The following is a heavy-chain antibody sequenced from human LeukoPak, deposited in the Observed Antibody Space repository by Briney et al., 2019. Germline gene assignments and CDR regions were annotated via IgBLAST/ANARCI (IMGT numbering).Heavy chain of an antibody. CDR3: AKGIAVTTDYYYYYGMDV. D-gene: IGHD4-17*01. CDR1: GYTFTSYS. V-gene: IGHV1-18*01. Sequence: GASVKVSCKASGYTFTSYSISWVRQAPGQGLEWMGWISAYNGNTNYAQKLQGRVTMTTDTSTSTAYMELRSLRSDDTAVYYCAKGIAVTTDYYYYYGMDVWGQGTTVTVSS. J-gene: IGHJ6*02. CDR2: ISAYNGNT.